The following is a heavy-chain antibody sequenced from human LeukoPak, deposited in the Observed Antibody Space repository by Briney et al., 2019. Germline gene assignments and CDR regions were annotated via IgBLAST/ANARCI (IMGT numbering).Heavy chain of an antibody. CDR2: IRYDGSNK. Sequence: PGGSLRLSCAASGFTFSSYGMHWVRQAPGKGLEWVAFIRYDGSNKYYADSVKGRFTISRDNSKNTLYLQMNSLRAEDTAVYYCAKDKHSSSSPDYFDYWGQGTLVTVSS. V-gene: IGHV3-30*02. J-gene: IGHJ4*02. CDR1: GFTFSSYG. D-gene: IGHD6-6*01. CDR3: AKDKHSSSSPDYFDY.